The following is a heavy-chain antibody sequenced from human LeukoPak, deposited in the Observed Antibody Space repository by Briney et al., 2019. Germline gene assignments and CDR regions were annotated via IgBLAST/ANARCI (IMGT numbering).Heavy chain of an antibody. Sequence: SETLSLTCTVSGGSISSYYCSWIRQPPGKGLEWIGYIYYSGSTNYNPSLKSGVTISVDTSKNQFSLKLSSVTAADTAVYYCARHDSGMDVWGQGTTVTVSS. J-gene: IGHJ6*02. D-gene: IGHD3-22*01. CDR2: IYYSGST. V-gene: IGHV4-59*08. CDR3: ARHDSGMDV. CDR1: GGSISSYY.